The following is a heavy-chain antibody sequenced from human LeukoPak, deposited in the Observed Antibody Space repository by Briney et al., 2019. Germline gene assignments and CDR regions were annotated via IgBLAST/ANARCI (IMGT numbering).Heavy chain of an antibody. V-gene: IGHV6-1*01. D-gene: IGHD3-10*01. CDR3: ASLITASETGFVF. Sequence: SQTLSLTCAISGDSVSSNSAVWNWIRQSPSRGLEWLGRTYYRSKWYNDYAVSMKSRITIDPDTSKNQFSLQLNSVTPEDTAVYFCASLITASETGFVFWGQGTLVTVSS. CDR2: TYYRSKWYN. CDR1: GDSVSSNSAV. J-gene: IGHJ4*02.